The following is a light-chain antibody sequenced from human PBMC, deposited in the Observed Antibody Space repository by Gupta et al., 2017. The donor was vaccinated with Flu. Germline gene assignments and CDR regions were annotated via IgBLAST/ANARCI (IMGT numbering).Light chain of an antibody. J-gene: IGKJ4*02. CDR1: NRVISSY. V-gene: IGKV3D-7*01. CDR3: QQDNNCPS. CDR2: DAS. Sequence: PLPSSPGRAAHLSRTTNRVISSYLAWYQQKPGQAPRLLIYDASSRATGIPARFSGSGSGTDFTLTISSLEPEDFAVYFCQQDNNCPSFGEGTKVEIK.